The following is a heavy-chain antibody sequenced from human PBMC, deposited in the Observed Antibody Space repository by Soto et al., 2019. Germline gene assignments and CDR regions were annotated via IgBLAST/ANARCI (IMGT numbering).Heavy chain of an antibody. D-gene: IGHD2-2*02. CDR3: ARVYCSSTSCYNDGWFDP. J-gene: IGHJ5*02. CDR1: GYTFTSYY. Sequence: ASVKVSCKASGYTFTSYYMHWVRQAPGQGLEWMGIINPSGGSTSYAQKFQGRVTMTRDTSTSTAYMELSSLRSEDAAVYYCARVYCSSTSCYNDGWFDPWGQGTLVTVSS. CDR2: INPSGGST. V-gene: IGHV1-46*01.